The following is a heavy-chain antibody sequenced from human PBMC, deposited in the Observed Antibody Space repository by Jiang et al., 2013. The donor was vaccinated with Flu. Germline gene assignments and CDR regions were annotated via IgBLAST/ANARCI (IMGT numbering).Heavy chain of an antibody. Sequence: VQLVESGGGLVQPGGSLRLSCAASGFTFGNYAMSWVRQAPGKGLEWVSIISDSGGSTYYADSVKGRFTISRDKSKNTLYLQMNSLRAEDTAVYYCAKPYSSGWYHFDFWGQGALVTVSS. CDR2: ISDSGGST. CDR1: GFTFGNYA. CDR3: AKPYSSGWYHFDF. J-gene: IGHJ4*02. V-gene: IGHV3-23*04. D-gene: IGHD6-19*01.